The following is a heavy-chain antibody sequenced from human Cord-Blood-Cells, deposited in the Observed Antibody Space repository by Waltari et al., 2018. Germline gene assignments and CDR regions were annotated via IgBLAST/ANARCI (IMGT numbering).Heavy chain of an antibody. V-gene: IGHV1-69*06. CDR1: GGTFSSYA. CDR3: ARDEGGYCSSTSCYVY. D-gene: IGHD2-2*01. Sequence: QVQLVQSGAEVKKPGSSVKVSCKASGGTFSSYAISWVRQAPGQGLEWMGWIIPIFCTANYAQKFQGRVTITADKSTSTAYMELSSLRSEDTAVYYCARDEGGYCSSTSCYVYWGQGTLVTVSS. J-gene: IGHJ4*02. CDR2: IIPIFCTA.